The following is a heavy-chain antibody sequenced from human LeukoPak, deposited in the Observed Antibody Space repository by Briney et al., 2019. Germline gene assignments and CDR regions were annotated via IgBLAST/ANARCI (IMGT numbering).Heavy chain of an antibody. Sequence: ASVKVSCKASGFTFSDYYLHWLRQAPGEGLEWMGWINPNSGATRYAQKFQGRVTLTRDTSISTAYMELSSLRSDDTAVFFCARESGGDDAFDIWGQGTIVTVSS. J-gene: IGHJ3*02. D-gene: IGHD2-21*02. CDR3: ARESGGDDAFDI. CDR2: INPNSGAT. CDR1: GFTFSDYY. V-gene: IGHV1-2*02.